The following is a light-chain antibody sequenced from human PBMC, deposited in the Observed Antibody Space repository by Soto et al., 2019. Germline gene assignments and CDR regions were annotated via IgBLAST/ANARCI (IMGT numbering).Light chain of an antibody. V-gene: IGLV2-14*01. CDR2: DVN. Sequence: QSALTQPTSVSGSPGQSITISCTGTSSDVGSADYVSWYQQFPGKAPKLIIYDVNNRPSGVADRFSGSRSGNTTSLTISGLQTEDADQYYCSSYTTSYTLIDAFGTGTKLTVL. CDR3: SSYTTSYTLIDA. J-gene: IGLJ1*01. CDR1: SSDVGSADY.